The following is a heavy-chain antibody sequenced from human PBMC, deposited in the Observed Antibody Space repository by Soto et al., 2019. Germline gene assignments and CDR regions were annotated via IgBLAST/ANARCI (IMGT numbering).Heavy chain of an antibody. V-gene: IGHV3-30*18. Sequence: GGSLRLSCAASGFTFSSYGMHWVRQAPGKGLEWVAVISYDGSNKYYADSVKGRFTISRDNSKNTLYLQMNSLRAEDTAVYYCAKTVYSSSFHYYYYYGMDVWGQGTTVTVSS. J-gene: IGHJ6*02. CDR2: ISYDGSNK. D-gene: IGHD6-6*01. CDR1: GFTFSSYG. CDR3: AKTVYSSSFHYYYYYGMDV.